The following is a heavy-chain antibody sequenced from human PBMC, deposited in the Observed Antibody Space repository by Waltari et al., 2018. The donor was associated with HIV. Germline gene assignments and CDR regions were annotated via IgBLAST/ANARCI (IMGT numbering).Heavy chain of an antibody. D-gene: IGHD6-19*01. J-gene: IGHJ4*02. CDR3: ARYLAAVDGHDY. V-gene: IGHV1-3*01. Sequence: QVQLVQSGAEVKKPGASVQVSCKASGNTFTSYAMHWVRQAPGQRLEWMGWINAGNGNTKYSQKFQGRVTLTRDTSASTAYMELSSLRSEDTAVYYCARYLAAVDGHDYWGQGTLVTVSS. CDR2: INAGNGNT. CDR1: GNTFTSYA.